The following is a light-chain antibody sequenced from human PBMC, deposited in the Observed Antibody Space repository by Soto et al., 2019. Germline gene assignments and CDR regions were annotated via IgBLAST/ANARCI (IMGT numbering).Light chain of an antibody. J-gene: IGLJ3*02. Sequence: SVLTQPPSVSGAPGQRVTISSTGSRSNIGAGYDVHWYQQLPGTAPKLLIYGNSNRPSGVPDRFSGSKSGTSASLAITGLQAEDEADYYCQSYDSSLSGGVFGGGTKLTVL. CDR1: RSNIGAGYD. CDR2: GNS. V-gene: IGLV1-40*01. CDR3: QSYDSSLSGGV.